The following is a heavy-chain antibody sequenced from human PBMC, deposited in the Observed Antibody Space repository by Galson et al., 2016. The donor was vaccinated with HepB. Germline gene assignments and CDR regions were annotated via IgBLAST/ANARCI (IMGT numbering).Heavy chain of an antibody. Sequence: SLRLSCAASGFTFNDFAMGWVRQAPGKGLEWVSLIFGRGGGTYYRDSVKGRFTISRDNSKNTLYLQMSSLTAEDTALYYCAKYQVHPVTTYHFDSWGQGTLVTVSS. CDR3: AKYQVHPVTTYHFDS. J-gene: IGHJ4*02. CDR1: GFTFNDFA. CDR2: IFGRGGGT. D-gene: IGHD2-2*01. V-gene: IGHV3-23*01.